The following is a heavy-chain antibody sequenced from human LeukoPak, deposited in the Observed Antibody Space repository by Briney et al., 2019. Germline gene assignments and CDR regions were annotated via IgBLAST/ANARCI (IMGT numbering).Heavy chain of an antibody. CDR2: ISSNGGST. V-gene: IGHV3-64D*09. CDR3: VNNPQYYYDSSGFYST. CDR1: GFTFSRYA. J-gene: IGHJ5*02. Sequence: GGSLRLSRSASGFTFSRYAMHWVRQAPGRGLEYVSAISSNGGSTYYADSVKGRFTISRDNSKNTLYLQMSSLRAEDTAVYYCVNNPQYYYDSSGFYSTWGQGKLVTVSS. D-gene: IGHD3-22*01.